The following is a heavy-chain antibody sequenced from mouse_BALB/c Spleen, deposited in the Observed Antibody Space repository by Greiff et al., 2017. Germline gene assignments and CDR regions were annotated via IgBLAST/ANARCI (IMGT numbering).Heavy chain of an antibody. CDR1: GFNIKDYY. CDR3: NPGTWFAY. V-gene: IGHV14-4*02. CDR2: IDPENGDT. J-gene: IGHJ3*01. Sequence: VHVKQSGAELVRSGASVKLSCTASGFNIKDYYMHWVKQRPEQGLEWIGWIDPENGDTEYAPKFQGKATMTADTSSNTAYLQLSSLTSEDTAVYYCNPGTWFAYWGQGTLVTVSA. D-gene: IGHD1-1*02.